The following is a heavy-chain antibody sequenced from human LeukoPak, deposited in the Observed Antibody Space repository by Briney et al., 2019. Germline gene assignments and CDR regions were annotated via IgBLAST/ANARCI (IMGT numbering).Heavy chain of an antibody. CDR3: ARGTLDYDVVTGIHYYYMDV. CDR2: MKPDSGNS. Sequence: ASVKVSCKASGYPFTSYEINWVRQATWEGLEWMGWMKPDSGNSAYAQKFRGRVTLSSNSSINTAYMEVSSLGPDDTAVYFCARGTLDYDVVTGIHYYYMDVWGTGTTVTVSS. J-gene: IGHJ6*03. D-gene: IGHD3-9*01. V-gene: IGHV1-8*01. CDR1: GYPFTSYE.